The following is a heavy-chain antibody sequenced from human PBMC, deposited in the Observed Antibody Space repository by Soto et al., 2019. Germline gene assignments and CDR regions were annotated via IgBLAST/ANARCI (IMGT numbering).Heavy chain of an antibody. V-gene: IGHV3-48*02. J-gene: IGHJ5*02. D-gene: IGHD3-16*01. Sequence: EVQLVESGGGLVQPGGSLRLSCAASGFTFSSYSMNWVRQAPGKGLEWGSYISSSSSTIYYAESVEGRFTISRDNAKHSLYQQMNRLRDEDTAVYYGASVLKLGGFDPWGQGTLVTVSS. CDR2: ISSSSSTI. CDR1: GFTFSSYS. CDR3: ASVLKLGGFDP.